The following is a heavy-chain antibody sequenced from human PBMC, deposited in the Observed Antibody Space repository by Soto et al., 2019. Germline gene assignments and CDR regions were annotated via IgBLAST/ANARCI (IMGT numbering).Heavy chain of an antibody. Sequence: SETLSLTCTVSGGSISSSSYYWGWIRQPPGKGLEWIGSIYYSGSTYYNPSLKSRVTIPVDTSKNQFSLKLSSVTAADTAVYYCARHNLDKRELQLFDYWGQGTLVTVSS. CDR3: ARHNLDKRELQLFDY. J-gene: IGHJ4*02. V-gene: IGHV4-39*01. D-gene: IGHD1-7*01. CDR1: GGSISSSSYY. CDR2: IYYSGST.